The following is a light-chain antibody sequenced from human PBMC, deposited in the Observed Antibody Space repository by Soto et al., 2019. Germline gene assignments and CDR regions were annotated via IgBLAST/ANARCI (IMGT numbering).Light chain of an antibody. Sequence: QSALTQAASVSGSPGQSITISCTGTSRDVGGSNSVSWYQQHPGKAPKVLIYDVSNRPSGVSNRFSGSKSGNTASLTISGLQAEDEADYYCSSYTSSSTVVFGGGTKLTVL. V-gene: IGLV2-14*01. J-gene: IGLJ2*01. CDR2: DVS. CDR1: SRDVGGSNS. CDR3: SSYTSSSTVV.